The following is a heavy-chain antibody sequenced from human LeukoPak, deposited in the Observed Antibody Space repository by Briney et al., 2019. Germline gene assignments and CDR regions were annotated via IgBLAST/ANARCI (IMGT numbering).Heavy chain of an antibody. Sequence: PGGSLRLSCAASGFTFSSYSMNWVRQAPGKGLEWVSYISSSRSTIYYADSVKGRFTISRDNAKNSLYLQMNSLGDEDTAVHYCARVSPIENYDSSGFDYWGQGTLVTVSS. CDR1: GFTFSSYS. J-gene: IGHJ4*02. CDR3: ARVSPIENYDSSGFDY. V-gene: IGHV3-48*02. D-gene: IGHD3-22*01. CDR2: ISSSRSTI.